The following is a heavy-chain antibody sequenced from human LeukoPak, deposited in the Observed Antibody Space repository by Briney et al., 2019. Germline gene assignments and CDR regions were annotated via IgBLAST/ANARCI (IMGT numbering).Heavy chain of an antibody. CDR3: VRDYVWGTYDSDY. CDR1: GFTFSSYW. Sequence: GGSLRLSCAASGFTFSSYWMSWFRQIPRKGLEWLGNIKTDGSEKYYLDSVRGRFTISRDNAKNSLFLQMNSLRGEDTAVYYCVRDYVWGTYDSDYWGQGTLVTVTS. D-gene: IGHD3-16*01. V-gene: IGHV3-7*01. J-gene: IGHJ4*02. CDR2: IKTDGSEK.